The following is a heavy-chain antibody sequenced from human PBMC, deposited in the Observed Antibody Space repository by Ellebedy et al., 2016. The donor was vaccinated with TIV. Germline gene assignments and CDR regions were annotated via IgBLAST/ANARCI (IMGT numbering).Heavy chain of an antibody. Sequence: MPSETLSLTCTVSGGSINRDSFYWGWIRQPPGKGLEWIGSVYFSGSTTYNPSLRSRVTISVDTSKNQFSLQLSSVTAADTAVYYCARRGYQLFSYFDYWGQGTTVTVSS. D-gene: IGHD2-2*01. CDR3: ARRGYQLFSYFDY. V-gene: IGHV4-39*01. CDR2: VYFSGST. CDR1: GGSINRDSFY. J-gene: IGHJ4*03.